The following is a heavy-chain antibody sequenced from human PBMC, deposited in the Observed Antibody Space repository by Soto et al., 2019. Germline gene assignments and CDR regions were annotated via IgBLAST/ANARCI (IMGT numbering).Heavy chain of an antibody. V-gene: IGHV2-5*02. J-gene: IGHJ5*02. Sequence: QITLKESGTTLVKPTQTLTLTCTFSGFSLSTSGVGVGWIRQPPGKALEWLALIYWDDDKRYSPSLKSRLTILKDTSKSQVVLTMTNMDPVDTATYYCAHRRGGRCLLNWFDPWGQGALVTVSS. CDR2: IYWDDDK. CDR1: GFSLSTSGVG. CDR3: AHRRGGRCLLNWFDP. D-gene: IGHD3-3*01.